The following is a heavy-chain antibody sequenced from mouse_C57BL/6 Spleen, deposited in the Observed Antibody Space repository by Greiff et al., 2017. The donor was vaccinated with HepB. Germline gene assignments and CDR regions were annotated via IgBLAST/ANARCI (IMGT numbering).Heavy chain of an antibody. CDR2: IYPGSGNT. V-gene: IGHV1-76*01. D-gene: IGHD1-1*01. J-gene: IGHJ1*03. CDR3: ARRSITTVVNGYFDV. CDR1: GYTFTDYY. Sequence: QVQLQQSGAELVRPGASVKLSCKASGYTFTDYYINWVKQRPGQGLEWIARIYPGSGNTYYNEKFKSKATLTVDKSSITAYMQLSSLTSEDSAVYYCARRSITTVVNGYFDVWGTGTTVTVSS.